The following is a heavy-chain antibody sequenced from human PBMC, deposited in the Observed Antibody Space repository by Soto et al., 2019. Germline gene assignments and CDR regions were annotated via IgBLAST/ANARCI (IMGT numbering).Heavy chain of an antibody. CDR1: GGSFSGYY. Sequence: KTSETLSLTCAVYGGSFSGYYWSWIRQPPGKGLEWIGEINHSGSTNYNPSLKSRVTISVDTSKNQFSLKLSSVTAADTAVYYCARLGHWYYDFWSGYYTTSPYFDYLGQGTLVTVSS. CDR3: ARLGHWYYDFWSGYYTTSPYFDY. V-gene: IGHV4-34*01. D-gene: IGHD3-3*01. CDR2: INHSGST. J-gene: IGHJ4*02.